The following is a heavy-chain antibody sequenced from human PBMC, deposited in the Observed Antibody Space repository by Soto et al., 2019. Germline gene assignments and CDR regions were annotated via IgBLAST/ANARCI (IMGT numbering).Heavy chain of an antibody. D-gene: IGHD2-21*02. CDR1: GYSFTSYW. Sequence: PGESLKISCKGSGYSFTSYWIVWVRQMPGKGLEWMGIIYPGDSGTRYSPSFQGQVTISADKSISTAYLQWSSLKASDTAMYYCARLPIVVVTANLGAFDYWGQGTLVTVSS. CDR2: IYPGDSGT. CDR3: ARLPIVVVTANLGAFDY. J-gene: IGHJ4*02. V-gene: IGHV5-51*01.